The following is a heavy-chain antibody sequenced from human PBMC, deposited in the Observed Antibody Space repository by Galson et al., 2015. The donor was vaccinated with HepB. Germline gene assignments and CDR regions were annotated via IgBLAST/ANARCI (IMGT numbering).Heavy chain of an antibody. V-gene: IGHV4-34*01. CDR1: GGSFSGYY. Sequence: TLSLTCTVYGGSFSGYYWSWIRQPPGKGLEWIGEINHSGSTNYNPSLKSRVTISVDTSKNQFSLKLSSVTAADTAVYYCARGPELTRYSYGYLGHWFDPWGQGTLVTVSS. D-gene: IGHD5-18*01. J-gene: IGHJ5*02. CDR2: INHSGST. CDR3: ARGPELTRYSYGYLGHWFDP.